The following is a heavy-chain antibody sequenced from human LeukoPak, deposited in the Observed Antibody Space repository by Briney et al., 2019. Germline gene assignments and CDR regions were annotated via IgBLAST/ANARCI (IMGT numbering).Heavy chain of an antibody. V-gene: IGHV3-30*18. Sequence: PGGSLRLSCAASEFSVGSNYMTWVRQAPGKGLEWVAVISYDGSNKYYADSVKGRFTIPRDNSKNTLYLQMNSLRAEDTAVYYCAKDRPGSNYDILTGPDYWGQGTLVTVSS. CDR2: ISYDGSNK. CDR3: AKDRPGSNYDILTGPDY. CDR1: EFSVGSNY. J-gene: IGHJ4*02. D-gene: IGHD3-9*01.